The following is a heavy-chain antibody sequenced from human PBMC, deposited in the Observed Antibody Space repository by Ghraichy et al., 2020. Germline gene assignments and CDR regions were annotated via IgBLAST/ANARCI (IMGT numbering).Heavy chain of an antibody. D-gene: IGHD5-18*01. J-gene: IGHJ4*02. V-gene: IGHV4-4*07. Sequence: SETLSLTCTVSGGSMFGYYWSWIRQPAGKGLEWIGRVSTTGNPNYCPSLKSRVAMSLDTSKSHFSLRLSAVTAADTAVYYCARSTSLQPFDFWGQGTRVAVSS. CDR3: ARSTSLQPFDF. CDR1: GGSMFGYY. CDR2: VSTTGNP.